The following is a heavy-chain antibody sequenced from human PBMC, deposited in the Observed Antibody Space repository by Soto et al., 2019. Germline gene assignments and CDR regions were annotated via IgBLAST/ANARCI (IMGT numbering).Heavy chain of an antibody. J-gene: IGHJ4*02. CDR2: IWYDGSNN. CDR3: ARDRHSSSWYDY. CDR1: GFTFSSYG. V-gene: IGHV3-33*01. D-gene: IGHD6-13*01. Sequence: QVQLVESGGGVVQPGRSLRLSCAASGFTFSSYGMHWVRQAPGKGLEWVAVIWYDGSNNYYADSVKGRFTISRDNSKNTLYLQMNSLRAEDTAVYYCARDRHSSSWYDYWGQGTLVTVSS.